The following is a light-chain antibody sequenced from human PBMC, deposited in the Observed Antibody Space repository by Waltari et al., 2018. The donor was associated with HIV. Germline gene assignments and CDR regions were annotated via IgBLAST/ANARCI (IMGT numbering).Light chain of an antibody. CDR2: EVR. CDR1: GSDVGSQNS. J-gene: IGLJ1*01. V-gene: IGLV2-8*01. Sequence: QSALTQPPSASGSPGQSVTISCTATGSDVGSQNSVTWYQHHPGKAPKLIIYEVRKRPSVVPDRFSGSKSGNTASLTVSGLQAEDEADYYCSSYAGSYTYVFGTGTRLTVL. CDR3: SSYAGSYTYV.